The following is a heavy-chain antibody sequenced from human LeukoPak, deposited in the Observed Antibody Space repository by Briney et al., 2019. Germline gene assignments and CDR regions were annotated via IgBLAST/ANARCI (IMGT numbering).Heavy chain of an antibody. V-gene: IGHV3-23*01. D-gene: IGHD3-22*01. CDR2: SVGTDST. J-gene: IGHJ4*02. CDR1: GXIFSGYA. Sequence: GGSLRLSCVASGXIFSGYAVSWVRQSPGKGLEWVSMSVGTDSTYYADSVKGRLTISRDNSKNTLYLEMNSLRAEDTAVYYCAKSRDSRALFDYWGQGILVTVSS. CDR3: AKSRDSRALFDY.